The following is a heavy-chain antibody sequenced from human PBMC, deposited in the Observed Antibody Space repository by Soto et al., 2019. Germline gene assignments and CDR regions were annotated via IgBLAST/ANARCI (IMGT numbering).Heavy chain of an antibody. CDR2: INAGNGNT. Sequence: ASVKVSCKASGYTFTSYAMHWVRQAPRQRLGWMGWINAGNGNTKYSQKFQGRVTITRDTSASTAYMELSSLRSEDTAVYYCARDTEQWLVLGWFDPWGQGTLVTVSS. D-gene: IGHD6-19*01. CDR3: ARDTEQWLVLGWFDP. V-gene: IGHV1-3*01. J-gene: IGHJ5*02. CDR1: GYTFTSYA.